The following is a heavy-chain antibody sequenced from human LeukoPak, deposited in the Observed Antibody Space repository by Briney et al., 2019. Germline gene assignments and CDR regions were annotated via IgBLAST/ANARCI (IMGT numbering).Heavy chain of an antibody. CDR1: GFILSSNY. V-gene: IGHV3-53*01. Sequence: HAGGSLRLSCAASGFILSSNYMNWVRQAPGKGLEWVSIMYSGGDIYYADSVKGRFTISRDNSKNTLYLQMNSLRAEDTAVYYCARLYYDYVWGSYPPEDYWGQGTLVTVSS. D-gene: IGHD3-16*02. J-gene: IGHJ4*02. CDR2: MYSGGDI. CDR3: ARLYYDYVWGSYPPEDY.